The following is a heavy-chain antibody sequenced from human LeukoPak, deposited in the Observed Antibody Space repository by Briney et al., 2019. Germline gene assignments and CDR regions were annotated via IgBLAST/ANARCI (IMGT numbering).Heavy chain of an antibody. CDR1: GFTFSSYS. CDR3: ARDSGYHYDRFDS. Sequence: HPGGSLRLSCTASGFTFSSYSLNWVRQAPGKGLEWVSYISTSGTTTKYADSVKGRFTISRDNAKNSLYLQMNSLGAEDTAVYYCARDSGYHYDRFDSWGQGTLVTVSS. J-gene: IGHJ4*02. CDR2: ISTSGTTT. V-gene: IGHV3-48*01. D-gene: IGHD3-22*01.